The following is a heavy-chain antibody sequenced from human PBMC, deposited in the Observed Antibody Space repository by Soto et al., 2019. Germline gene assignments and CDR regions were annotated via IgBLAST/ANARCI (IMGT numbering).Heavy chain of an antibody. V-gene: IGHV3-49*03. CDR1: GFTFGDYA. D-gene: IGHD4-17*01. CDR3: TRDGYGDYYYGMDV. Sequence: PGGSLRLSCTASGFTFGDYAMSWFRQAPGKGLEWVGFIRSKAYGGTTEYAASVKGRFTISRDDSKSIAYLQMNSLKTEDTAVYYCTRDGYGDYYYGMDVWGQGTTVTVSS. CDR2: IRSKAYGGTT. J-gene: IGHJ6*02.